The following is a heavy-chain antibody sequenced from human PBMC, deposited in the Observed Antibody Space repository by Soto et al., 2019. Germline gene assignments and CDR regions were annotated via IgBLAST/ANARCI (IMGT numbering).Heavy chain of an antibody. Sequence: GGSLRLSCAASEFTFSNYAMSWVRQAPGKGLEWVSSISDNGGTTYYADSVKGRFTISRDNSKNTLYLQMNSLRAEDTAVYYYAKEPQQLIVYFDYWGQGTRVTVSS. CDR2: ISDNGGTT. D-gene: IGHD6-13*01. CDR3: AKEPQQLIVYFDY. V-gene: IGHV3-23*01. J-gene: IGHJ4*01. CDR1: EFTFSNYA.